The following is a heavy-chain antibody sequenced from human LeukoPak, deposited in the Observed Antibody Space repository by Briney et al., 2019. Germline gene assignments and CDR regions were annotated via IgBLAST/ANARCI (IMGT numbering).Heavy chain of an antibody. CDR3: GRDVRGMTTAYFDS. CDR1: GYTFTSYA. Sequence: GVSVKVSCKASGYTFTSYAMHWVRQAPGQRLEWVGWINAGNGDTKYSQKFQGRVTITRDTSASTGYMELSSLRSEDTAVYYCGRDVRGMTTAYFDSWGQGTLVTVSS. J-gene: IGHJ4*02. CDR2: INAGNGDT. V-gene: IGHV1-3*01. D-gene: IGHD4-11*01.